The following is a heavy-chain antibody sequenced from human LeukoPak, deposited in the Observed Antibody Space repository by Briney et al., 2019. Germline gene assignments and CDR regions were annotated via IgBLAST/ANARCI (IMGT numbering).Heavy chain of an antibody. V-gene: IGHV3-23*01. CDR3: AKDSDSGSYFWFDP. D-gene: IGHD1-26*01. CDR1: GFTFSSYG. CDR2: IHAGGTT. Sequence: GGSLRLSCAASGFTFSSYGMSRVRQAPGKGLEWVSVIHAGGTTFYADSVKGRFTISRDNSKNTLYLQMNSLRAEDTAVYYCAKDSDSGSYFWFDPWGQGTLVTVSS. J-gene: IGHJ5*02.